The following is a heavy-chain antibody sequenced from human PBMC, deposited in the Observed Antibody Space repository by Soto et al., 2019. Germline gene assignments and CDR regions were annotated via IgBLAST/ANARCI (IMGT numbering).Heavy chain of an antibody. D-gene: IGHD1-26*01. J-gene: IGHJ6*02. V-gene: IGHV5-51*01. CDR1: GYRFTSYW. Sequence: PGESLKSSYKVCGYRFTSYWIGWVRQMPGKGLEWMGGIYPGDSDSRYSPSFQGQVTISADNSISTAYLQWSSLKASDTAMYYCARLDSGSYPYYYYYGMDVWGQGTTVTVPS. CDR2: IYPGDSDS. CDR3: ARLDSGSYPYYYYYGMDV.